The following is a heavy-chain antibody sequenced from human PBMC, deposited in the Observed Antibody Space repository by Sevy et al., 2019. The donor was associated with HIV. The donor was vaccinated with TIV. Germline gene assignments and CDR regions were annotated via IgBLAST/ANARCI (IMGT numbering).Heavy chain of an antibody. J-gene: IGHJ3*02. CDR1: GFTFSSYS. CDR2: ISSSSSYI. CDR3: ARVGFGKLLCLNAFDI. V-gene: IGHV3-21*01. Sequence: GGSLRLSCAASGFTFSSYSMNWVRQAPGKGLEWVSSISSSSSYIYYADSVKGRFTISRDNAKNSLYLQMNSLRAEDTAVYYCARVGFGKLLCLNAFDIWGQGTMVTVSS. D-gene: IGHD3-10*01.